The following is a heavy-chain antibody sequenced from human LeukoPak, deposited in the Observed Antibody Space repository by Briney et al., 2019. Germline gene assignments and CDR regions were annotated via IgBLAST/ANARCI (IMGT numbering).Heavy chain of an antibody. CDR3: AAAPRQYDFWSDPRDRDAFDI. CDR1: GGSISSYY. J-gene: IGHJ3*02. V-gene: IGHV4-59*01. D-gene: IGHD3-3*01. CDR2: IYYSGST. Sequence: SETLSLTCTVSGGSISSYYWSWIRQPPGKGLEWIGYIYYSGSTIYNPSLKSRVTISVDTSKNQFSPKLSSVTPADTAVYYCAAAPRQYDFWSDPRDRDAFDIWGQGTMVTVSS.